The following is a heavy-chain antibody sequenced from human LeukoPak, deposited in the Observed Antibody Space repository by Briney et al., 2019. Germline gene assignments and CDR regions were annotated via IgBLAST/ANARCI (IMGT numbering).Heavy chain of an antibody. CDR3: ARGKYSFDY. CDR2: ISSSGSTI. CDR1: RLRLSDTS. V-gene: IGHV3-11*01. J-gene: IGHJ4*02. Sequence: GSLRPFFEEPRLRLSDTSLSWIRQATRKGLEYISYISSSGSTIYYAESVKGRFTLSRDNAKNSLSLEMNSLRAEDTAVYYCARGKYSFDYWGQGTLVTVSS.